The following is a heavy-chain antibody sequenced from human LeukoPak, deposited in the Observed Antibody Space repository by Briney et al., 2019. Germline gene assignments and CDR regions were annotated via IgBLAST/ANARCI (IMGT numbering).Heavy chain of an antibody. Sequence: GASVKVSCKASGYTFTSYYMHWVRQAPGQGREWMGIINPSGGSTSYAQKFQGRVTMTRDTSTSTVYMELSSLRSEDTAVYYCARPEERWLQLGTGFDYWGQGTLVTVSS. CDR1: GYTFTSYY. J-gene: IGHJ4*02. CDR2: INPSGGST. D-gene: IGHD5-24*01. V-gene: IGHV1-46*01. CDR3: ARPEERWLQLGTGFDY.